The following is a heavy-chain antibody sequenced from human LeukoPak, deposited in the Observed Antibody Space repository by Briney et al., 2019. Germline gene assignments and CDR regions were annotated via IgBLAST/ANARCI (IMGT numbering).Heavy chain of an antibody. J-gene: IGHJ4*02. V-gene: IGHV3-23*01. CDR3: ARGMLNIF. Sequence: GGSLRLSCAASGFTFSSYAMSWVRQAPGKGLEWVSAISGSGGSTYYADSVKGRFTISRDDDRNSLSLEMSGLRVEDSAVYFCARGMLNIFWGQGTRVAVSS. CDR1: GFTFSSYA. D-gene: IGHD2/OR15-2a*01. CDR2: ISGSGGST.